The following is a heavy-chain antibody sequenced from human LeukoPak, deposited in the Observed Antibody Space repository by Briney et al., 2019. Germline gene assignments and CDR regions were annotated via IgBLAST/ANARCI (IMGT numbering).Heavy chain of an antibody. CDR3: ARGFPPPYYDSSGYDY. J-gene: IGHJ4*02. D-gene: IGHD3-22*01. Sequence: GGSLRLSCTASGFTFNNYNMNWVRQAPGKGLELVSSITSGNSHIYYADSVKGRFTISRDNAKSSLYLQMNSLRAEDTAVYYCARGFPPPYYDSSGYDYWGQGTLVTVSS. V-gene: IGHV3-21*01. CDR2: ITSGNSHI. CDR1: GFTFNNYN.